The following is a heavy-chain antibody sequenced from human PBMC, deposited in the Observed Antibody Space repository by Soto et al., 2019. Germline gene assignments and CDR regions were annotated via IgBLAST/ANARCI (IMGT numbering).Heavy chain of an antibody. CDR1: GFTFSSYG. D-gene: IGHD5-12*01. CDR2: ISYDGSNK. V-gene: IGHV3-30*18. CDR3: AKGLMGLGGYDLGAFDI. Sequence: QVQLVESGGGVVQPGRSLRLSCAASGFTFSSYGMHWVRQAPGKGLEWVAVISYDGSNKYYADSVKGRFTISRDNSKNTLYLQMNSLRAEDTAVYYCAKGLMGLGGYDLGAFDIWGQGTMVTVSS. J-gene: IGHJ3*02.